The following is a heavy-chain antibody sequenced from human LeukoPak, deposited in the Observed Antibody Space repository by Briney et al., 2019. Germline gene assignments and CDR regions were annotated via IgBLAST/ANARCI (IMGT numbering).Heavy chain of an antibody. CDR3: ARGEYSSSWYDY. Sequence: GASVKVSCKASGGTFSSYAISWVRQAPGQGLEWMGGIIPIFGTANYAQKFQGRVTITADESTSTAYMGLSSLRSEDTAVYYCARGEYSSSWYDYWGQGTLVTVSS. CDR2: IIPIFGTA. CDR1: GGTFSSYA. J-gene: IGHJ4*02. V-gene: IGHV1-69*13. D-gene: IGHD6-13*01.